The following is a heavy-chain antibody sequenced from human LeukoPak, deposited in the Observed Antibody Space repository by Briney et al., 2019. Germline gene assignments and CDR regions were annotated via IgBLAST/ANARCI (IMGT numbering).Heavy chain of an antibody. Sequence: SETLSLTCTVSGGSISSGGYYWSWIRQPPGKGLEWIGYIYYSGSTNYNPSLKSRVTISVDTSKNQFSLKLSSVTAADTAVYYCARATRYSGSYYPYWGQGTLVTVSS. CDR3: ARATRYSGSYYPY. J-gene: IGHJ4*02. D-gene: IGHD1-26*01. CDR1: GGSISSGGYY. CDR2: IYYSGST. V-gene: IGHV4-61*08.